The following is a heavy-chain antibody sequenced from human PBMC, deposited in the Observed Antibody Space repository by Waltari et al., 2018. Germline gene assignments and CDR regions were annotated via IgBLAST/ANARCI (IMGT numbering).Heavy chain of an antibody. CDR2: IYSGGRT. CDR3: ARDGGYYDSSGLDY. Sequence: EVQLVESGGGLIQPGGSLRLSCSASGFTVSSNYLSWVRQAPGKGLEWVSVIYSGGRTYDADSVKGRFTISRDNSKNTLYLQMNSLRAEDTAVYYCARDGGYYDSSGLDYWGQGTLVTVSS. CDR1: GFTVSSNY. V-gene: IGHV3-53*01. J-gene: IGHJ4*02. D-gene: IGHD3-22*01.